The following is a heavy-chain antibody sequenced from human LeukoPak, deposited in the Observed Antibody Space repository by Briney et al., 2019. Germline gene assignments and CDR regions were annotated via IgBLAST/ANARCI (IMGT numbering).Heavy chain of an antibody. CDR2: IYPGDSDT. CDR3: ARPPYYYDSSGYYLEYYFDY. D-gene: IGHD3-22*01. Sequence: GESLKISCRGSGHSFTSYWIGWVRQMPGKGLEWMGIIYPGDSDTRYSPSFQGQVTISADKSISTAYLQWSSLKASDTAMYYCARPPYYYDSSGYYLEYYFDYWGQGTLVTVSS. CDR1: GHSFTSYW. V-gene: IGHV5-51*01. J-gene: IGHJ4*02.